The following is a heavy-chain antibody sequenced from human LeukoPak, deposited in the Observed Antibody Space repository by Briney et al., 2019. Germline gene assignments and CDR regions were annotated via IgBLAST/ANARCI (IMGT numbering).Heavy chain of an antibody. CDR2: IYYTGST. CDR3: ATLQSSGYDYSDY. J-gene: IGHJ4*02. CDR1: GASIRSYY. D-gene: IGHD3-22*01. V-gene: IGHV4-59*08. Sequence: PSETLSLTCTVSGASIRSYYWSWIRQPPGKELEWIGYIYYTGSTDYNPSLKSRVTMSVDTSKNQFSLKLSSVTAADTAVYYCATLQSSGYDYSDYWGQGILVTVSS.